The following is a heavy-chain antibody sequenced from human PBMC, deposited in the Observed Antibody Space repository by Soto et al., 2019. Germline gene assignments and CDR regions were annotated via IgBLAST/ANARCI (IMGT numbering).Heavy chain of an antibody. CDR2: ISGSGDST. CDR3: ARRGSGSYYDY. Sequence: EVQLLESEGGLVQPGGSLRLSCAASGFTFSSYAMRWVRQAPVKGLEWVSAISGSGDSTYYADSVKGRFTISRDNSKNTLYLQMNSLRAEDTAVYYCARRGSGSYYDYWGQGTLVTVS. D-gene: IGHD1-26*01. V-gene: IGHV3-23*01. CDR1: GFTFSSYA. J-gene: IGHJ4*02.